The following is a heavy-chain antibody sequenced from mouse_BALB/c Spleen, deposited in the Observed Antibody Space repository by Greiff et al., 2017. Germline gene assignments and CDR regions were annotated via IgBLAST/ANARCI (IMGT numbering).Heavy chain of an antibody. Sequence: VKLVESGPGLVAPSQSLSITCTVSGFSLTSYGVHWVRQPPGKGLEWLGVIWAGGSTNYNSALMSRLSISKDNSKSQVFLKMNSLQTDDTAMYYCARDGGLRRTWFAYWGQGTLVTVSA. J-gene: IGHJ3*01. V-gene: IGHV2-9*02. CDR1: GFSLTSYG. D-gene: IGHD2-4*01. CDR3: ARDGGLRRTWFAY. CDR2: IWAGGST.